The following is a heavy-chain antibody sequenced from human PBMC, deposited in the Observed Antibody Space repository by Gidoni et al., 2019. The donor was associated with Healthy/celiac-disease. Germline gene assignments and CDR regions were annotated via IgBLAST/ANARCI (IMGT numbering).Heavy chain of an antibody. V-gene: IGHV4-34*01. D-gene: IGHD3-3*01. CDR3: ARGRNLRRVTIFGVVIIGYFDY. CDR1: GGSFSGYY. J-gene: IGHJ4*02. CDR2: INHSGST. Sequence: QVQLQQWGAGLLKPSETLSLPCAVYGGSFSGYYWSWLRQPPGKGLEWIGEINHSGSTNYNPSLKSRVTISVDTSKNQFFLKLSSVTAADTAVYYCARGRNLRRVTIFGVVIIGYFDYWGQGTLVTVSS.